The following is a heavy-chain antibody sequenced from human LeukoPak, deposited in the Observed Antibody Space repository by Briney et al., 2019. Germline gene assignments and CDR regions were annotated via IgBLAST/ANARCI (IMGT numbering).Heavy chain of an antibody. D-gene: IGHD1-26*01. CDR2: ISWNSRSI. CDR3: AKVYSGSYSDDAFDI. Sequence: PLRLSCAASGFTFDDYAMHWVRQAPGKGLEWVSGISWNSRSIGYADSVKGRFAISRDNARYSLYLQLNSLRAEDTALYYCAKVYSGSYSDDAFDIWGQGTMVTVSS. CDR1: GFTFDDYA. J-gene: IGHJ3*02. V-gene: IGHV3-9*01.